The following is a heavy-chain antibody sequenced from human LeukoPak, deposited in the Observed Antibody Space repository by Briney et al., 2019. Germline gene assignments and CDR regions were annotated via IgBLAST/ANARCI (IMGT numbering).Heavy chain of an antibody. CDR2: ISSSGSTI. CDR3: ARDPDLLGPVSDAYCGGDCYRDAFDI. J-gene: IGHJ3*02. V-gene: IGHV3-11*04. CDR1: GFTFSDYY. D-gene: IGHD2-21*01. Sequence: PGGSLRLSCAASGFTFSDYYMSWIRQAPGKGLEWVSYISSSGSTIYYADSVKGRFTISRDNAKNSLYLQMNSLRAEDTAVYYCARDPDLLGPVSDAYCGGDCYRDAFDIWGQGTMVTVSS.